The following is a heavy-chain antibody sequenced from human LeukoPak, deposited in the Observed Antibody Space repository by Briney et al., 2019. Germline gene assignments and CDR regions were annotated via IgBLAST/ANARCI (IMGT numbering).Heavy chain of an antibody. CDR1: GYTFTGYY. J-gene: IGHJ4*02. V-gene: IGHV1-2*02. CDR2: INPNTGGT. Sequence: GATVKVSCKTSGYTFTGYYMHWVRQAPGQGLEWMGWINPNTGGTNYAQKFQGRVTMTSDTSISTAYMELSSLKSDDTAMYYCARAPMIVVIFPPRLDFWGQGTLVTVPS. CDR3: ARAPMIVVIFPPRLDF. D-gene: IGHD3-22*01.